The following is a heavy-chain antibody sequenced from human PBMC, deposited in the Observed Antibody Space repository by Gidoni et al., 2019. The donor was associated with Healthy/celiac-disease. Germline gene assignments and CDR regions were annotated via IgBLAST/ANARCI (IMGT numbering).Heavy chain of an antibody. D-gene: IGHD2-2*01. CDR1: GFTDSSDW. V-gene: IGHV3-74*01. Sequence: EVQLVGSGGGLVQPGGSLRLSCSASGFTDSSDWMHGVRQAPGKGLVWVSRIDSDGSSTSYADSVKGRFTISRYNAKNTLYRQMNSLRAEDTAVYYCARVMGCSSTSFARGGFDPWGQGTLVPVSS. J-gene: IGHJ5*02. CDR3: ARVMGCSSTSFARGGFDP. CDR2: IDSDGSST.